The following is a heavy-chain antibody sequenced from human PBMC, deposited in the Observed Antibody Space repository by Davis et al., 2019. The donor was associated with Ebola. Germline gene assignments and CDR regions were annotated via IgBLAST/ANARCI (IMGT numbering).Heavy chain of an antibody. CDR2: IDYNGGST. CDR1: GFTFTSYD. Sequence: GESLKISCAASGFTFTSYDMTWVRQAPGKGLEWVSTIDYNGGSTYYADSVKGRFTISRDNSKNTLSLQMNILGAEDTAIYYCAKPNREWDLLLPVGSWGQGTLVTVSS. J-gene: IGHJ4*02. V-gene: IGHV3-23*01. CDR3: AKPNREWDLLLPVGS. D-gene: IGHD1-26*01.